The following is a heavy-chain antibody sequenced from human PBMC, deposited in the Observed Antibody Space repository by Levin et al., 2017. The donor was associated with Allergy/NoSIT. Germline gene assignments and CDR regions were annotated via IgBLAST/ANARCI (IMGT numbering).Heavy chain of an antibody. Sequence: SETLSLTCAVYGGSFSGYYWSWIRQPPGKGLEWIGEINHSGRTNYNPSLKGRVTISVDTSKNQFSLKLSSVTAADTAVYYCARGPYYDILTGYSRGDDGSDIWGQGTMVTVSS. J-gene: IGHJ3*02. CDR2: INHSGRT. CDR1: GGSFSGYY. V-gene: IGHV4-34*01. CDR3: ARGPYYDILTGYSRGDDGSDI. D-gene: IGHD3-9*01.